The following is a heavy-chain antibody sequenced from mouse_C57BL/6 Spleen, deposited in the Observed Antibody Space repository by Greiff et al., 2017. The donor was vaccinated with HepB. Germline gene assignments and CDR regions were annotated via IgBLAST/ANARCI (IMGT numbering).Heavy chain of an antibody. CDR3: AGWSFDY. V-gene: IGHV1-82*01. J-gene: IGHJ2*01. Sequence: QVQLKESGPELVKPGASVKISCKASGYAFSSSWMNWVKQRPGKGLEWIGRIYPGDGDTNYNGKFKGKATLTADKSSSTAYMQLSSLTSEDSAVYFCAGWSFDYWGQGTTLTVSS. CDR2: IYPGDGDT. CDR1: GYAFSSSW.